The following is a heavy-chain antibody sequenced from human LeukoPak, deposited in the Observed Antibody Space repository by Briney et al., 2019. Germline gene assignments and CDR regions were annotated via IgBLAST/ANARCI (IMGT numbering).Heavy chain of an antibody. CDR3: ARSDFWSGFDY. J-gene: IGHJ4*02. CDR1: GGSINGRY. V-gene: IGHV4-59*11. CDR2: IFCSGTT. D-gene: IGHD3-3*01. Sequence: SETLSLTCTVSGGSINGRYWSWIRQPPGKELEWIGYIFCSGTTYYNPSLKSRVTISVDVSRNQFSLRWTSVTPADTAVYYCARSDFWSGFDYWGQGTLVTVSS.